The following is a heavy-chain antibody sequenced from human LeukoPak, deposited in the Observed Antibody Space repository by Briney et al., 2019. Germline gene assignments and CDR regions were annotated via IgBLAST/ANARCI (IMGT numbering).Heavy chain of an antibody. D-gene: IGHD2-2*02. J-gene: IGHJ4*02. CDR1: GFTFSSYA. CDR3: AKGRTAYCGSTSCYTSDY. CDR2: ISGSGGST. Sequence: PGASLRLSCAASGFTFSSYAMSWVRQAPGKGLEWVSAISGSGGSTYYADSVKGRFTISRDNSKNTLYLQMNSLRAEDTAVYYCAKGRTAYCGSTSCYTSDYCGQGTLVTVSS. V-gene: IGHV3-23*01.